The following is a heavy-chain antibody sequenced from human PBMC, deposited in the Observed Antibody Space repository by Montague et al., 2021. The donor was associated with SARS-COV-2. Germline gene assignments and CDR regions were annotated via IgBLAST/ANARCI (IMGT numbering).Heavy chain of an antibody. Sequence: PALVKPTQTLTLTCTLSGLSLSTSGLGVTWIRQPPGKALEWLALIYWDDDKRYSPSLKDRLTITKDTSKNQVVLTMTYMDPEDTATYYCAQKVLGYGAGSLRFALWGQGILVTVSS. D-gene: IGHD3-10*01. V-gene: IGHV2-5*08. CDR2: IYWDDDK. CDR3: AQKVLGYGAGSLRFAL. J-gene: IGHJ5*02. CDR1: GLSLSTSGLG.